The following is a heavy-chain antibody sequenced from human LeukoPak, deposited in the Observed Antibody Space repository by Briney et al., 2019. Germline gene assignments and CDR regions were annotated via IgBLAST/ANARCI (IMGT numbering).Heavy chain of an antibody. Sequence: PGRSLRLSCAASGFTFDDYAMHWVRQARGKGLEWVSGISWNSGSIGYADSVKGRFTISRDNAKNSLYLQMNSLRAEDMALYYCAKDGGRYSYGWYYFDYWGQGTLVTVSS. CDR3: AKDGGRYSYGWYYFDY. J-gene: IGHJ4*02. CDR1: GFTFDDYA. CDR2: ISWNSGSI. D-gene: IGHD5-18*01. V-gene: IGHV3-9*03.